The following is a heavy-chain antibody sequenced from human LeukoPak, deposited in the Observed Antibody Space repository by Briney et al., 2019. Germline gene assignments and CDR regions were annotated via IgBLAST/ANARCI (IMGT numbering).Heavy chain of an antibody. CDR1: GASITSGGYF. Sequence: SETLSLTCTVSGASITSGGYFWSWIRQPPENGLEFLGYLYYSGTTYYNPSLQSRMTISSDTSKNQFSLNLNSVTAADTAVYFCARGVAGPSSLDYWGQGTLITVSS. CDR3: ARGVAGPSSLDY. J-gene: IGHJ4*02. D-gene: IGHD6-19*01. CDR2: LYYSGTT. V-gene: IGHV4-31*03.